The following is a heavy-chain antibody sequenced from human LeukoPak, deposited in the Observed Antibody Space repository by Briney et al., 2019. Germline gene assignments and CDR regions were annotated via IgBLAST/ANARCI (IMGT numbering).Heavy chain of an antibody. CDR1: GFSFSSYW. CDR2: INTGGRTT. V-gene: IGHV3-74*03. Sequence: GGSLRLSCAASGFSFSSYWMNWVRQTPGKGLVWVAHINTGGRTTTYADSVKGRFTVSRDNAKNTLYLEMNSLRAEDTAVYYCARHGGAFDIWGQGTLVTVSS. J-gene: IGHJ3*02. CDR3: ARHGGAFDI. D-gene: IGHD3-10*01.